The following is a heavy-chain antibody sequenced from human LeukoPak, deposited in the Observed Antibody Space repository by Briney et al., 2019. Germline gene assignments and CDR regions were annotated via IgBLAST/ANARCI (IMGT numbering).Heavy chain of an antibody. Sequence: GQSLKISCKGSGYSFTSYWIGWVRQMPGKGLEWMGIIYPGASDTRYRPSFQGQVPISADKSISTAYLQWSSLKASDTAMYYCARHPAAAGNRWYFDLWGRGTLVTVSS. V-gene: IGHV5-51*01. CDR2: IYPGASDT. D-gene: IGHD6-13*01. CDR1: GYSFTSYW. J-gene: IGHJ2*01. CDR3: ARHPAAAGNRWYFDL.